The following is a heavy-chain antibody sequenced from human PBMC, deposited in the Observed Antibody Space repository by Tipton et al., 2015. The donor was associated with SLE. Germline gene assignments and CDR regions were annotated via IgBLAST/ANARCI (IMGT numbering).Heavy chain of an antibody. J-gene: IGHJ4*02. Sequence: SLRLSCAASGFTFRRYWMNWVRQAPGKGLEWVAIIKEDGSEKHYVDSVRGRFTISRDNAKNSLYLQMNSLRAEDTAVYYCARSSWGPDYWGQGTLVPVSS. V-gene: IGHV3-7*01. D-gene: IGHD6-13*01. CDR1: GFTFRRYW. CDR3: ARSSWGPDY. CDR2: IKEDGSEK.